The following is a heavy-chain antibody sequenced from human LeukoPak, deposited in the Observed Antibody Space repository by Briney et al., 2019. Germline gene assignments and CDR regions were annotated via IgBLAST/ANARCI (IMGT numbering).Heavy chain of an antibody. CDR2: IYTSGST. CDR3: ARSNYGDLLFDY. J-gene: IGHJ4*02. CDR1: GGSISSGSYY. Sequence: SQTLSLTCTVSGGSISSGSYYWSWIQQPAGKGLEWIGRIYTSGSTNYNPSLKSRVTISVDTSKDQFSLKLSSVTAADTAVYYCARSNYGDLLFDYWGQGTLVTVSS. D-gene: IGHD4-17*01. V-gene: IGHV4-61*02.